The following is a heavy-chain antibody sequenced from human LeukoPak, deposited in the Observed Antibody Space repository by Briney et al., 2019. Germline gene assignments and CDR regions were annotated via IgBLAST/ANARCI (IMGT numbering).Heavy chain of an antibody. CDR3: ARAFALGGAMVTSYWFDP. J-gene: IGHJ5*02. D-gene: IGHD5-18*01. Sequence: GASVKVSCKASGYTFTGYHMHWVRQAPGQGLEWMGWINPNSGGTKYAQKFQGRVTMTRDTSISTAYMELSRLRSDDTAVYYCARAFALGGAMVTSYWFDPWGQGTLVTVSS. CDR2: INPNSGGT. V-gene: IGHV1-2*02. CDR1: GYTFTGYH.